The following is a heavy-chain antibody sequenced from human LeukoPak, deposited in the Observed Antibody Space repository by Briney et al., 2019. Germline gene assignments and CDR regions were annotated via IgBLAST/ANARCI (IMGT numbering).Heavy chain of an antibody. CDR3: AKASPLYSSGGDY. V-gene: IGHV3-23*01. CDR1: A. D-gene: IGHD6-19*01. CDR2: ISGGGGSP. Sequence: AMRXVRQAPGXGGXGGLAISGGGGSPYYADSVKARFPISRDNSKNTLYLQMNSLRAEDTAVYYCAKASPLYSSGGDYWGQGTLVTVSS. J-gene: IGHJ4*02.